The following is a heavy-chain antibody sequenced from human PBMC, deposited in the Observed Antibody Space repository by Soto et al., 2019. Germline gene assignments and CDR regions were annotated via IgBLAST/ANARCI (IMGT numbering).Heavy chain of an antibody. V-gene: IGHV3-66*01. CDR2: IYSGGST. CDR3: ARAGYSYGPGAFDI. J-gene: IGHJ3*02. D-gene: IGHD5-18*01. CDR1: GFTVSSNY. Sequence: EVQLVESGGGLVQPGGSLRLSCAASGFTVSSNYMSWVRQAPGKGLEWVSVIYSGGSTYYADSLKGRFTISRDNSKNTLYLQMNTLRAEDTAVYYCARAGYSYGPGAFDIWGQGTMATVPS.